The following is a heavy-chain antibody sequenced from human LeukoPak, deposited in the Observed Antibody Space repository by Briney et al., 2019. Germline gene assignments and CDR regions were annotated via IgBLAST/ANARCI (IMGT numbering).Heavy chain of an antibody. Sequence: KPSETLSLTCTVSGGSISSYYWSWIRQPPGKGLEWIGYIYYSGSTNYNPSLKSRVTISVDPSKNQFSLKLSSVPAAATAVYYCAGVLAGRRGYQLLSDDYWGQGTLVTVSS. CDR1: GGSISSYY. CDR2: IYYSGST. V-gene: IGHV4-59*01. D-gene: IGHD2-2*01. J-gene: IGHJ4*02. CDR3: AGVLAGRRGYQLLSDDY.